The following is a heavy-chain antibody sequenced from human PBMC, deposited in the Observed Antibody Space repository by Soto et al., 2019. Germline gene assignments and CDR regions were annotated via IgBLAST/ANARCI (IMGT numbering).Heavy chain of an antibody. D-gene: IGHD3-3*01. CDR2: IIPILGIA. V-gene: IGHV1-69*02. CDR3: ASSTYYDFWSGDMDV. CDR1: GGTFSSYT. Sequence: ASVKVSCKASGGTFSSYTISWVRQAPGQGLEWMGRIIPILGIANYAQKFQGRVTITADKSTSTAYMELSSLRSEDTAVYYCASSTYYDFWSGDMDVWGKGTTVTVSS. J-gene: IGHJ6*03.